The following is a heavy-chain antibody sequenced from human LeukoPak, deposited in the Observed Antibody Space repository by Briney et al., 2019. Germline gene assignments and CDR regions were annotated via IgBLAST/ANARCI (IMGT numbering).Heavy chain of an antibody. Sequence: GSSVKVSCKASGGTFSSYAISWVRQAPGQRLEWMGGIIPIFGTANYAQKFQGRVTITADESTNTAYMELSSLRSEDTAVYYCARATGSEDAFDIWGQGTMVTVSS. J-gene: IGHJ3*02. CDR3: ARATGSEDAFDI. CDR1: GGTFSSYA. CDR2: IIPIFGTA. V-gene: IGHV1-69*01. D-gene: IGHD3-10*01.